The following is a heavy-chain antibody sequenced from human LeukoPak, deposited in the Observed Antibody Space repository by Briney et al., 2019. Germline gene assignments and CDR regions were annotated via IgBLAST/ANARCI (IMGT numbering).Heavy chain of an antibody. V-gene: IGHV4-34*01. CDR1: GGSFSGYY. CDR3: ARDMTTHIAAAGIEGGWFDP. J-gene: IGHJ5*02. CDR2: INHSGST. Sequence: NPSETLSLTCAVYGGSFSGYYWSWIRQPPGKGLEWIGEINHSGSTNYNPSLKSRVTISVDKSKNQFSLKLSSVTAADTAVYYCARDMTTHIAAAGIEGGWFDPWGQGTLVTVSS. D-gene: IGHD6-13*01.